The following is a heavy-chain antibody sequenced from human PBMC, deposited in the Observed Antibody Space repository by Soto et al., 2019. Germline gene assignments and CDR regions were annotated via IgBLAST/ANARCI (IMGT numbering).Heavy chain of an antibody. D-gene: IGHD3-22*01. Sequence: SETLSLTCTVSGGSIRSSSYYWVWVRQPPGKGLEWIGSIYYSGTTYYNPSLKSRVTMSVDTSKNQFSMNLTSVTAADTAVYYCARGRGYYDSSGYYFLYWGQGTLVTVSS. V-gene: IGHV4-39*07. CDR1: GGSIRSSSYY. CDR2: IYYSGTT. J-gene: IGHJ1*01. CDR3: ARGRGYYDSSGYYFLY.